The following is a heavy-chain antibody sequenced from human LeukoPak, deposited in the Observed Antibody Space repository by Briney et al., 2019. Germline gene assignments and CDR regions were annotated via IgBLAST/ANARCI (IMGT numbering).Heavy chain of an antibody. CDR1: GVSISTFQ. Sequence: SETLSLTCTVSGVSISTFQWSWIRQPPGKGLEWIGNIHTNERANYNPSLKSRVTMSVDTSKSQFSLLLTSVSAADTAVYYCATSNDAKVAPFDHWGQGILVTVSS. CDR3: ATSNDAKVAPFDH. D-gene: IGHD1-1*01. CDR2: IHTNERA. J-gene: IGHJ4*02. V-gene: IGHV4-4*09.